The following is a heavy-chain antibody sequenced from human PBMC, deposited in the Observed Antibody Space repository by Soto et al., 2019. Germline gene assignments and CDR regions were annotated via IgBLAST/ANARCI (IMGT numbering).Heavy chain of an antibody. V-gene: IGHV1-69*06. D-gene: IGHD5-12*01. Sequence: QVQLVQSGAEVKKPGSSGKVSCKASGGTFNNYPITWVRQAPGAGLEWMGGSIPIFDTANYAQKFQGRVRLSVYKSTSTAYMELSSLRSDDTAVYYCARGRGYSGDDHYYYFDMDVWGQGTTVTVSS. J-gene: IGHJ6*02. CDR1: GGTFNNYP. CDR2: SIPIFDTA. CDR3: ARGRGYSGDDHYYYFDMDV.